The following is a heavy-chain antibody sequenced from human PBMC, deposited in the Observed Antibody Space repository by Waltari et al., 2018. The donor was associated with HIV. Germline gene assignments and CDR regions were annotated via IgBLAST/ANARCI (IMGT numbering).Heavy chain of an antibody. D-gene: IGHD3-3*01. CDR2: IDEYGGIT. Sequence: EVLLVESGGGLVQPGGSLRLSCAASGFTFGTYWMHWVRQAPGKGLVWVSRIDEYGGITNYADSVECRFTISRDNAKNTLYLQMNNLRAEDTATYYCARDLSGYSDYWGQGTLVTVSS. CDR1: GFTFGTYW. J-gene: IGHJ4*02. V-gene: IGHV3-74*01. CDR3: ARDLSGYSDY.